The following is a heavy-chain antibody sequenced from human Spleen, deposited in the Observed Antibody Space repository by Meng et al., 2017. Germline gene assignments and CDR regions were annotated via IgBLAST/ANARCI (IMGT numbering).Heavy chain of an antibody. D-gene: IGHD4-11*01. V-gene: IGHV4-34*01. CDR2: INHSGST. Sequence: QVQLPQWGEGMLKPSETLSLTGVTFGGSFCDYYWSWIRQPPGKGLEWIGEINHSGSTNYNPSLESRATISVDTSQNNLSLKLSSVTAADSAVYYCARGPTTMAHDFDYWGQGTLVTVSS. CDR1: GGSFCDYY. CDR3: ARGPTTMAHDFDY. J-gene: IGHJ4*02.